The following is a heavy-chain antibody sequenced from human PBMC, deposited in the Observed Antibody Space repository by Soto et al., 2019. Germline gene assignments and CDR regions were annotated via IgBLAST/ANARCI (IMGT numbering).Heavy chain of an antibody. CDR1: GGTLKNSA. CDR3: GRGGSWAKVDS. D-gene: IGHD6-13*01. Sequence: SVKVSCKASGGTLKNSAISWVRQAPGQGLEWMGGIIPVFGPALYTQKFQGRVTITADESTNTAFLDVSSLRSEDTAVYYCGRGGSWAKVDSWGPGTLVTVSS. CDR2: IIPVFGPA. J-gene: IGHJ4*02. V-gene: IGHV1-69*13.